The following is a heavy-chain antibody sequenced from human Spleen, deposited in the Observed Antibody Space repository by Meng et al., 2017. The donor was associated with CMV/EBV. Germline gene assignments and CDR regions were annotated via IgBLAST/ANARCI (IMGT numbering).Heavy chain of an antibody. CDR1: GGSISSSSYD. V-gene: IGHV4-39*07. J-gene: IGHJ4*02. CDR2: IYYSGST. D-gene: IGHD1-1*01. CDR3: GSVKRLGIDH. Sequence: QLQLLESVPALGKPSATLSRTGTVSGGSISSSSYDWGWIRQPPGKGLEWIGSIYYSGSTYYNPSLKSRVTISVDTSKNQFSLKLSSVTAADTAMYYCGSVKRLGIDHWGQGTLVTVSS.